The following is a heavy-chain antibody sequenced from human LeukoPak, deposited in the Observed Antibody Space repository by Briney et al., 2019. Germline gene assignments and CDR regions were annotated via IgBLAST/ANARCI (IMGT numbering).Heavy chain of an antibody. CDR3: AKWTSRWLQFDAFDI. J-gene: IGHJ3*02. Sequence: GGSLRLSCAASGFTFSSYAMSWVRQAPGKGLEWVSAISGSGGSTYYADSVKGRFTISRDNSKNTLYLQMNSLRAEDTAVYYCAKWTSRWLQFDAFDIWAKGQWSPSLQ. D-gene: IGHD5-24*01. CDR2: ISGSGGST. V-gene: IGHV3-23*01. CDR1: GFTFSSYA.